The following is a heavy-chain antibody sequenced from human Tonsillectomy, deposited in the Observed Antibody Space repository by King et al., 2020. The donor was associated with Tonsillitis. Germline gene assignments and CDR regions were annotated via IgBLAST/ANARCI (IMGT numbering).Heavy chain of an antibody. CDR3: VREPPLYCSGGNSYSVWSMDV. D-gene: IGHD2-15*01. V-gene: IGHV1-18*01. CDR2: ISGYNGNT. J-gene: IGHJ6*02. CDR1: GYIFTSYG. Sequence: QLVQSGAEVKKPGASVKVSCKASGYIFTSYGISWVRQAPGQGLEWMGWISGYNGNTIYVQKFQGRVTMTTDTSTTTGYMELRSLTSANTAVYYCVREPPLYCSGGNSYSVWSMDVWGQGTTVTVSS.